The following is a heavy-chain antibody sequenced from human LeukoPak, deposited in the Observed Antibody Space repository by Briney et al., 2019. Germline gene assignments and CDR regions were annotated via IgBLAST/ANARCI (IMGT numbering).Heavy chain of an antibody. CDR3: AGGTKQWPLT. D-gene: IGHD6-19*01. V-gene: IGHV4-39*07. CDR2: IYYSGSP. CDR1: GGSISSSGYY. Sequence: NPSETLSLTCTVSGGSISSSGYYWGWIRQPPGKGLEWIASIYYSGSPYYNPSLKSRVTISVDTSKNQFSLKLSSVTAADTAVYYCAGGTKQWPLTWGQGTLVTVSS. J-gene: IGHJ4*02.